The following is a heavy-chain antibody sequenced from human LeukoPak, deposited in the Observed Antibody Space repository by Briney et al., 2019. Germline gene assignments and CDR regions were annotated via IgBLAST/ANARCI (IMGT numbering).Heavy chain of an antibody. Sequence: SETLSLTCTVSGGSISSSSYYWSWIRQPPGKGLEWIGYIYYSGSTNYNPSLKSRVTISVDTSKNQFSLKLSSVTAADTAVYYCAREDSSVSDDAFDIWGQGTMVTVSS. CDR3: AREDSSVSDDAFDI. CDR1: GGSISSSSYY. J-gene: IGHJ3*02. CDR2: IYYSGST. D-gene: IGHD3-22*01. V-gene: IGHV4-61*01.